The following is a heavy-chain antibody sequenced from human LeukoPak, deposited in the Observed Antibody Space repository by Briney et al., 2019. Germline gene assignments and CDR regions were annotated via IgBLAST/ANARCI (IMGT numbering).Heavy chain of an antibody. CDR2: INAGNGNT. V-gene: IGHV1-3*01. J-gene: IGHJ5*02. CDR3: ARDQGDGDYEFDP. CDR1: GYTFPSYA. Sequence: ASVTVSFKASGYTFPSYAMHWVRPAPGQRLEWMGWINAGNGNTKYSQKFQGRVTITRDTSASTAYMELSSLRSEDTAVYYCARDQGDGDYEFDPWGQGTLVTVSS. D-gene: IGHD4-17*01.